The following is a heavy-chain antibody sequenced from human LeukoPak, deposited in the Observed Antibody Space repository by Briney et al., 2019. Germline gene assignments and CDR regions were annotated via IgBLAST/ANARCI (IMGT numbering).Heavy chain of an antibody. CDR2: IKSKTDGGTT. V-gene: IGHV3-15*01. J-gene: IGHJ3*02. D-gene: IGHD3-3*01. CDR1: GFTFSNAW. CDR3: TTDQRITVFGVVVNDHGAFDI. Sequence: GGSLRLSCAAYGFTFSNAWMNWVRQAPGKWLEWVGRIKSKTDGGTTDYAAPVKGRFTISRDDSKNTLYLQMNSLKTEDTAVYYCTTDQRITVFGVVVNDHGAFDIWGQGTMVTVSS.